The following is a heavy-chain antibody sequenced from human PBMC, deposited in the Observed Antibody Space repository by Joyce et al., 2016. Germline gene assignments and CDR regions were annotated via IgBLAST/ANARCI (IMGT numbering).Heavy chain of an antibody. CDR1: GGSIRSSGYF. CDR2: IYYSGST. J-gene: IGHJ4*02. Sequence: QLQLQESGPGLVKPSETLSLTCTVSGGSIRSSGYFWGWIRQPPGKGLEWIGNIYYSGSTSSNPTLKSRVTISVDTSKNQFSLKLSSVTASDTTVYYCVRADWEYYFDSWGQGTLVTVSS. V-gene: IGHV4-39*01. D-gene: IGHD3-9*01. CDR3: VRADWEYYFDS.